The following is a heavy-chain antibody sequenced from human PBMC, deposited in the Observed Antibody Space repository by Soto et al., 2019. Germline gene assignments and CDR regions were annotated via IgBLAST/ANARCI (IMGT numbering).Heavy chain of an antibody. J-gene: IGHJ6*02. CDR2: IYYSGST. CDR3: ARDDRGYYGMDV. Sequence: SESLTLTCTVSGGSISSDYWSWIRQPPGKGLEWIGYIYYSGSTNYNPSLKIRVTISVATSKNQFSLKLSSVTAADTAVYCCARDDRGYYGMDVPGQGATVTVAS. D-gene: IGHD3-10*01. V-gene: IGHV4-59*01. CDR1: GGSISSDY.